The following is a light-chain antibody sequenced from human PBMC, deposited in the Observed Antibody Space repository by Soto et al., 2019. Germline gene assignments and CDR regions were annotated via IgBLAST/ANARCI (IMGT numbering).Light chain of an antibody. CDR3: CSYAGSYTWL. V-gene: IGLV2-11*01. J-gene: IGLJ3*02. CDR2: DVS. CDR1: SSDVGGYNY. Sequence: QSALTQPRSVSGSPGQSVTISCTGTSSDVGGYNYFSWYQQHPGKAPKVMIYDVSKRPSGVPDRFSGSKSGNTASLTISGHQAEDEADYYCCSYAGSYTWLFGGGTKLTVL.